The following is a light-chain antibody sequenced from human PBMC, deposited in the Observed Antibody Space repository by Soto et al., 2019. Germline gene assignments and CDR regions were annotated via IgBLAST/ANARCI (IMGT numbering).Light chain of an antibody. CDR2: GAS. J-gene: IGKJ5*01. CDR3: QQRSDWSSIT. V-gene: IGKV3D-20*02. CDR1: QSVDNSH. Sequence: ETVLTQSPGTLYFSPGERATLSCRASQSVDNSHVAWYQQRRGLPPRLLIYGASNRATGIPDRFSGSGSGADFTLTISRLEPEDFAVYYCQQRSDWSSITFGQGTRLEIK.